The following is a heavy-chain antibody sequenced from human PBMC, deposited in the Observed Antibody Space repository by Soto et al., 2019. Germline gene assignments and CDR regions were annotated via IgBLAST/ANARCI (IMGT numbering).Heavy chain of an antibody. CDR1: GFSVSDYY. CDR3: ASSPGRGATDAFDI. J-gene: IGHJ3*02. V-gene: IGHV3-11*01. CDR2: ISSSGSTI. D-gene: IGHD1-26*01. Sequence: XGCLGRSCVACGFSVSDYYVSWIPQAPGKGLEWVSYISSSGSTIYYADSVKGRFTISRDNAKNSLYLQMNSLRAEDTAVYYCASSPGRGATDAFDIWAQRTMVTVSS.